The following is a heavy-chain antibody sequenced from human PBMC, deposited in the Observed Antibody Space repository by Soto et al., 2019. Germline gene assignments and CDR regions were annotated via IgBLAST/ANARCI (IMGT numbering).Heavy chain of an antibody. CDR1: GYTFTDYY. Sequence: QVQVVQSGAEVKKPGASVKVSCKASGYTFTDYYMHWIRQAPGQGLEWMVWIAPHRDGTEFAQKFQGRITLTGDTYTSTAYMELKGLTSADTAVYFCARGPYGDNAFDIWGQGTMVTVSS. D-gene: IGHD4-17*01. J-gene: IGHJ3*02. CDR2: IAPHRDGT. CDR3: ARGPYGDNAFDI. V-gene: IGHV1-2*02.